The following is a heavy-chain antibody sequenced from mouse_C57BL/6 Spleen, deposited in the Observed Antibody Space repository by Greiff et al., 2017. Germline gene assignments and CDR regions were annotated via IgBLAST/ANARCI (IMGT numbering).Heavy chain of an antibody. CDR1: GYAFTNYL. CDR2: INPGSGGT. J-gene: IGHJ1*03. V-gene: IGHV1-54*01. CDR3: ARSGPDWYFDV. Sequence: QVQLQQSGAELVRPGTSVKVSCKASGYAFTNYLIEWVKQRPGQGLEWIGVINPGSGGTNYNEKFKGKATLTAAKSSSKAYMQLSSLTSEDSAVYFCARSGPDWYFDVWGTGTTVTVSS.